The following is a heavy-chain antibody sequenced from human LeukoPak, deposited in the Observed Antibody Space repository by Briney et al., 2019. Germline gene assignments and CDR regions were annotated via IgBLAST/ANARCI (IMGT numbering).Heavy chain of an antibody. CDR1: GGSISSSSYY. CDR3: ARDLYGGNPFDF. J-gene: IGHJ4*02. D-gene: IGHD4-23*01. V-gene: IGHV4-39*02. Sequence: TSETLSLTCTVSGGSISSSSYYWGWIRQPPGKGLEWIGSIYYSGSTYYNPSLKSRVTISVDTSKNQFSLKLSSVTAADTAVYYCARDLYGGNPFDFWGQGTLVIVSS. CDR2: IYYSGST.